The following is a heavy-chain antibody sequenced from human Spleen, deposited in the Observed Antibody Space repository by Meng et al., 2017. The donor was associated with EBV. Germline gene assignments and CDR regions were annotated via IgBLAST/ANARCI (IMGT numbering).Heavy chain of an antibody. Sequence: QVRLQESGPGLVKPSGTLSLTCGVSGDSITSSNWGSWVRQSPGKGLEWIGEIFHTGSTNYNPSLRSRVRLSVDKSKNQFSLDLRSVTAADTAVYYCARGDGVTALAGRFDFWGQGALVTVSS. CDR2: IFHTGST. V-gene: IGHV4-4*02. CDR1: GDSITSSNW. D-gene: IGHD6-19*01. J-gene: IGHJ4*02. CDR3: ARGDGVTALAGRFDF.